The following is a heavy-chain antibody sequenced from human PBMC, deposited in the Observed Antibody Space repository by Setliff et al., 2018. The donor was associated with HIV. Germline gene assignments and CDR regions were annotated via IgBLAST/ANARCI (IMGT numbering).Heavy chain of an antibody. CDR3: ARSRGGHSSDHYLEY. CDR1: DGSITTDNYF. V-gene: IGHV4-39*07. CDR2: IYYTGNT. J-gene: IGHJ4*02. Sequence: PSETLSLTCTVSDGSITTDNYFWGWIRQPPGKGLEWIGSIYYTGNTYSNSSLKSRVSMSVDTSKKQISLRLHSVTALDTAVYYCARSRGGHSSDHYLEYWGQGTLVTVSS. D-gene: IGHD3-22*01.